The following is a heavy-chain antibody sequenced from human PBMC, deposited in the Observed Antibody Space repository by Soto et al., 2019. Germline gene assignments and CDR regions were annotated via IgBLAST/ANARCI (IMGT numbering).Heavy chain of an antibody. CDR1: GGTFSNDS. CDR2: IIPLLDIT. D-gene: IGHD5-12*01. J-gene: IGHJ4*02. V-gene: IGHV1-69*04. CDR3: VRDSPIGSTYSGYDGIDY. Sequence: SVKVSCKASGGTFSNDSITWVRQAPGQGLEWMGRIIPLLDITNYAQKFQGRVTITADKSTSTAYMELNSLRSEDTAVYYCVRDSPIGSTYSGYDGIDYWGQGTLVAVSS.